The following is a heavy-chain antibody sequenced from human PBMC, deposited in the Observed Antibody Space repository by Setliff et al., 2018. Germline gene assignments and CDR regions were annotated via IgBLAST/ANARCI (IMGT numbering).Heavy chain of an antibody. CDR2: ISVYNGKT. J-gene: IGHJ4*02. CDR3: AAKTLGAQRGFDY. CDR1: GYTFTSYG. V-gene: IGHV1-18*01. Sequence: ASVKVSCKSSGYTFTSYGFSWVRQAPGQGLEWMGWISVYNGKTKYAQKFQGRVTMTTDTSTRTAYMEVTSLRSEDTAVYYCAAKTLGAQRGFDYWGQGTLVTVS. D-gene: IGHD1-26*01.